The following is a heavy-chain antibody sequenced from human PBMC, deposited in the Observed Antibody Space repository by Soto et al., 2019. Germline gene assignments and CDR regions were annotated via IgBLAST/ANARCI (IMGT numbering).Heavy chain of an antibody. CDR2: IIPIFGTA. D-gene: IGHD6-6*01. J-gene: IGHJ6*02. V-gene: IGHV1-69*01. CDR1: GGTFSSYA. CDR3: ARNEYSTTFYYYGMDV. Sequence: QVQLVQSGAEVKKPGSSVKVSCKASGGTFSSYAITWVRQAPGQGLEWMGRIIPIFGTANYNQKFQGRVTITADESTSTAYMELSSLRSEDTAVYDCARNEYSTTFYYYGMDVWGQGTTVTVSS.